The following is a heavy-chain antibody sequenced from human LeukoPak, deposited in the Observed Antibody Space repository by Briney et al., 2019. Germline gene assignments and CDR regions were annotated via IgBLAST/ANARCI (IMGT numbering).Heavy chain of an antibody. CDR2: IFYSGST. CDR3: ATVAVGREVTYFDS. CDR1: GCSISTYY. V-gene: IGHV4-59*01. J-gene: IGHJ4*02. Sequence: SETLSLTCTVSGCSISTYYWSWIRQPPGKGLEWVADIFYSGSTNYNPSLESRVTISVDTSKNQFSLKLRSVTAADTAVYYCATVAVGREVTYFDSWGQGTLVTVSP. D-gene: IGHD6-19*01.